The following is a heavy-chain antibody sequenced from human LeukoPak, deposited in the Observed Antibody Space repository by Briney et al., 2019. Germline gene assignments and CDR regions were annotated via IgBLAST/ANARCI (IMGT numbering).Heavy chain of an antibody. CDR1: GFTFSSYA. Sequence: GGSLRLSCAASGFTFSSYAMHWVRQAPGKGLEWVAVISYDGSNKYYADSVKGRFTISRDNSKNTLYLQMNSLRAEDTAVYYCVRTVGIAAAGGFDYWGQGTLVTVSS. D-gene: IGHD6-13*01. V-gene: IGHV3-30-3*01. J-gene: IGHJ4*02. CDR2: ISYDGSNK. CDR3: VRTVGIAAAGGFDY.